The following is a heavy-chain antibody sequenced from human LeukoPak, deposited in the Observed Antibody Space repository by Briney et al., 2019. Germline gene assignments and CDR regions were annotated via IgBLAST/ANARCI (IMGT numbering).Heavy chain of an antibody. J-gene: IGHJ4*02. CDR3: SRSRPKFKDFDY. Sequence: GGSLRLSCEASGFTFSSYGMHWVRQAPGKGLDWVALISSDRNTKYYADSVKGRFTISRDNSKNTLYLQMNSLRAEDTAVYYCSRSRPKFKDFDYWGQGTLVTVSS. CDR1: GFTFSSYG. CDR2: ISSDRNTK. V-gene: IGHV3-30*03.